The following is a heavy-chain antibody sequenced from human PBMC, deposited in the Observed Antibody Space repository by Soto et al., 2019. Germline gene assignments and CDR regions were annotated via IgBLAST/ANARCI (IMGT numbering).Heavy chain of an antibody. D-gene: IGHD2-2*02. CDR2: INPSGGRT. CDR1: GYTFTRYY. Sequence: ASVKVSCKASGYTFTRYYIHWVRQAPGQGLEWMGIINPSGGRTSYSQKFQGRVTMTRDMSTSTVYMELGSLKSEDTAVYYCARDEAVPAAIFHYGIDVWGQGTTVTVSS. CDR3: ARDEAVPAAIFHYGIDV. J-gene: IGHJ6*02. V-gene: IGHV1-46*01.